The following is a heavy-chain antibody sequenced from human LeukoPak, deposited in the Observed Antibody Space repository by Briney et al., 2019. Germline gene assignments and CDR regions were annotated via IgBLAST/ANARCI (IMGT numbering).Heavy chain of an antibody. J-gene: IGHJ5*02. V-gene: IGHV3-21*01. CDR2: ISSSSSYI. D-gene: IGHD6-19*01. Sequence: PGGSLRLSCAASGFTFSSYAMSWVRQAPGKGLEWVSSISSSSSYIQYADSMKGRFTISRDNVKNSLYLQMNSLRAEDTAVYYCARGYSSGWSNNWFDPWGQGTLVTVPS. CDR1: GFTFSSYA. CDR3: ARGYSSGWSNNWFDP.